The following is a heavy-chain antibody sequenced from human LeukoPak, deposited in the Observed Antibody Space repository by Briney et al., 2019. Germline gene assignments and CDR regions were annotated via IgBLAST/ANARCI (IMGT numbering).Heavy chain of an antibody. CDR3: ARDVTGTHYARPSPFDY. CDR2: TYYRSKWYN. D-gene: IGHD1-1*01. Sequence: SQSLSLTCAISGDSVSSNSAARNWIRQSPSGGLEWLGRTYYRSKWYNDYAVSVKGRISISADTSKNQFSLQLNSVTPEDTAVYYCARDVTGTHYARPSPFDYWGQGTLVTVSS. CDR1: GDSVSSNSAA. J-gene: IGHJ4*02. V-gene: IGHV6-1*01.